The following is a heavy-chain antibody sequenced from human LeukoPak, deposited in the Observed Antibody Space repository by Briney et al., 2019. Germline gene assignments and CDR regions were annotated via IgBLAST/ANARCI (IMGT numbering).Heavy chain of an antibody. D-gene: IGHD2-2*02. Sequence: PGGSLRLSCAASGFTFDDYAMHWVRQAPGKGLEWVSGISWNSGSIGYADSVKGRFTISRDNAKNSLYLQMNSLRAEDTALYYCAKVNCSSTSCYSHWFDPWGQGTLVTVSS. V-gene: IGHV3-9*01. J-gene: IGHJ5*02. CDR1: GFTFDDYA. CDR3: AKVNCSSTSCYSHWFDP. CDR2: ISWNSGSI.